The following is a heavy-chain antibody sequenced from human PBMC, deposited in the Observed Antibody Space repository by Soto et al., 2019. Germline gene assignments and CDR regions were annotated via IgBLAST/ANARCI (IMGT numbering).Heavy chain of an antibody. Sequence: PSVTLSLTCTVSGGSISSGGYYWSWIRQHPGKGLEWIGYIYYSESTYYNPSLKSRVTISVDTSKNQFSLKLSSVTAADTAVYYCARRIVVVPAAINYYYYYGMDVWGQGTTVTVSS. D-gene: IGHD2-2*01. CDR2: IYYSEST. V-gene: IGHV4-31*03. CDR1: GGSISSGGYY. J-gene: IGHJ6*02. CDR3: ARRIVVVPAAINYYYYYGMDV.